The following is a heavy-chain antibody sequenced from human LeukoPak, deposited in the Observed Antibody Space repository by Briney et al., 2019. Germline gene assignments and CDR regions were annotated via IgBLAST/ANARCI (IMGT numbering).Heavy chain of an antibody. CDR3: ARIVTTRGIDAFDI. Sequence: GGSLRLSCAASGFTFSSYSMNWVRQAPGKGLEWVSYISSSSSTIYYADSVKGRFTISRDNAKNSLYPQMNSLRAEDTAVYYCARIVTTRGIDAFDIWGQGTMVTVSS. J-gene: IGHJ3*02. CDR2: ISSSSSTI. D-gene: IGHD4-11*01. V-gene: IGHV3-48*01. CDR1: GFTFSSYS.